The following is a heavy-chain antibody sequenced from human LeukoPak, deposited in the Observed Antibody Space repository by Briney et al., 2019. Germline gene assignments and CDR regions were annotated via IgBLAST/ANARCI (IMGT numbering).Heavy chain of an antibody. D-gene: IGHD2-21*02. CDR3: ARAAVSAYCGGDCYPYYFDY. V-gene: IGHV1-46*01. CDR2: INPSGGST. CDR1: GYTFTSYY. J-gene: IGHJ4*02. Sequence: ASVKVSCKASGYTFTSYYMHWVRQAPGQGFEWMGIINPSGGSTSYAQKFQGRVTMTRDTSTSTVYMELSSLRSEDTAVYYCARAAVSAYCGGDCYPYYFDYWGQGTLVTVSS.